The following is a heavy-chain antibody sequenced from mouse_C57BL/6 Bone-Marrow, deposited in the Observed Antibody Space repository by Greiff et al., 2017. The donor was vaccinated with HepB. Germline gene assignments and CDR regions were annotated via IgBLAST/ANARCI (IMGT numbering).Heavy chain of an antibody. CDR2: ISSGSNTV. Sequence: EVQLVESGGGLVQPGGSRKLSFAASGFTFSSFGMHWVRQAPEKGLEWVAYISSGSNTVYFVDTMKGRFNISRDNPKNTLFLQMTSLRSEDTAKYYCARSAYYYGSYWYFDVWGAGTTVTVSS. CDR3: ARSAYYYGSYWYFDV. V-gene: IGHV5-17*02. CDR1: GFTFSSFG. J-gene: IGHJ1*01. D-gene: IGHD1-1*01.